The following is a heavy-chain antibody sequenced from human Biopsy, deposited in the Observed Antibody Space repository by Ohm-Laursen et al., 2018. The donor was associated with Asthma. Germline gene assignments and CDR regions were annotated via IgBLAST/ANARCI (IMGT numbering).Heavy chain of an antibody. J-gene: IGHJ4*02. D-gene: IGHD3-10*01. V-gene: IGHV3-30*18. CDR3: AKDRVRINSAYYFDY. CDR2: ILSDGRDK. Sequence: SSLRLSCAASGFTFSSYGMHWVRQAPGKGLEWVAVILSDGRDKYYADSVKGRFTISRDNSKNTLYLHMHSLRAEDTAVYFCAKDRVRINSAYYFDYWGQRTLVTVSS. CDR1: GFTFSSYG.